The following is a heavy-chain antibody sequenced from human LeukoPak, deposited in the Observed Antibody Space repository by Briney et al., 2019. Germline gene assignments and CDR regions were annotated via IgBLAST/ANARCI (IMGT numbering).Heavy chain of an antibody. Sequence: GGSLRLSCAASGFTFSSYEMNWVRQAPGKGLEWVSYISSSSSYTNYADSVKGRFTISRDNAKNSLYLQMNSLRAEDTAVYYCARRKLDTAMVYYYGMDVWGQGTTVTVSS. CDR1: GFTFSSYE. V-gene: IGHV3-21*05. D-gene: IGHD5-18*01. CDR3: ARRKLDTAMVYYYGMDV. CDR2: ISSSSSYT. J-gene: IGHJ6*02.